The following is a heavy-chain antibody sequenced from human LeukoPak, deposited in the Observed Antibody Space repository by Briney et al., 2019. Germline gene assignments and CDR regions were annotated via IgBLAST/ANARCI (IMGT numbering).Heavy chain of an antibody. J-gene: IGHJ4*02. CDR2: INHSGST. V-gene: IGHV4-34*01. Sequence: SETLSLTCAVDGGSFSTYYWSWIRQPPGKGLEWIGEINHSGSTNYNPSLKSRVTISVDTSKNQFSLKLSSVTAADTAVYYCARTYSSGWFDYWGQGTLVTVSS. D-gene: IGHD6-19*01. CDR1: GGSFSTYY. CDR3: ARTYSSGWFDY.